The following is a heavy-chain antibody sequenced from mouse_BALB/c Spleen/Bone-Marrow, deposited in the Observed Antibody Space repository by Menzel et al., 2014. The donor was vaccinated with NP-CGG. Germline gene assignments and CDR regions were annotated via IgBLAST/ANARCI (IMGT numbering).Heavy chain of an antibody. V-gene: IGHV2-3*01. D-gene: IGHD2-10*02. CDR1: GFSLTSYG. CDR2: IWGDGST. J-gene: IGHJ4*01. Sequence: VKLVESGPGLVAPSQRLSITCTVSGFSLTSYGVSWVRQSPGKGLEWLGVIWGDGSTNYHSALISRLSISKDNSKSQLFLKLNSLQTDDTATYYCAKGEYAKRYYAMDYWGQGTSVTVSS. CDR3: AKGEYAKRYYAMDY.